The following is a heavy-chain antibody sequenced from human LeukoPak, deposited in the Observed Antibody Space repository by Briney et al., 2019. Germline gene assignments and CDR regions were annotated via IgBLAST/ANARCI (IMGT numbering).Heavy chain of an antibody. CDR3: ASYRYGSSFAFDI. D-gene: IGHD6-6*01. CDR2: IYSGGST. V-gene: IGHV3-66*01. J-gene: IGHJ3*02. Sequence: GGSLRLSCGASGFTVSTNYMSWVRQAPGKGLEWVSIIYSGGSTYYADSVKGRFTISRDNSKNTLYLQMNSLRAEDTAVYYCASYRYGSSFAFDIWGQGTMVTVSS. CDR1: GFTVSTNY.